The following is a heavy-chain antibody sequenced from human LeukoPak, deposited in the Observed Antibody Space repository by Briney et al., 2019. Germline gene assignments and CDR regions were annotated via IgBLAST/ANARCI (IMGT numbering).Heavy chain of an antibody. J-gene: IGHJ4*02. CDR2: IYHSGST. V-gene: IGHV4-38-2*02. Sequence: SETLSLTCTVSGYSISSGYYWGWIRRPPGKGLEWIGSIYHSGSTYYNPSLKSRVTISVDTSKNQFSLKLSSVTAADTAVYYCARGANWNAPFDYWGQGTLVTVSS. CDR1: GYSISSGYY. D-gene: IGHD1-1*01. CDR3: ARGANWNAPFDY.